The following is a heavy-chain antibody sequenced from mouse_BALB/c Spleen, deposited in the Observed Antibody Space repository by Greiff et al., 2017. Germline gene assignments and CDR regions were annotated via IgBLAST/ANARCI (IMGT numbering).Heavy chain of an antibody. CDR2: ISYDGSN. V-gene: IGHV3-6*02. J-gene: IGHJ1*01. Sequence: EVQLQESGPGLVKPSQSLSLTCSVTGYSITSGYYWNWIRQFPGNKLEWMGYISYDGSNNYNPSLKNRISITRDTSKNQFFLKLNSVTTEDTATYYCARDQFITTVPYFDVWGAGTTVTVSS. CDR1: GYSITSGYY. CDR3: ARDQFITTVPYFDV. D-gene: IGHD1-1*01.